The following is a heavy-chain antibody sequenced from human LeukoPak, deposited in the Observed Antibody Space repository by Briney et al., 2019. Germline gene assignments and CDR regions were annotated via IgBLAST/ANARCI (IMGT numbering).Heavy chain of an antibody. CDR2: IKEDGSEK. J-gene: IGHJ4*02. V-gene: IGHV3-7*05. D-gene: IGHD2-21*01. CDR1: GFTFSGDF. Sequence: AGGSLRLSCAASGFTFSGDFMNWFRQAPGKGLEWVATIKEDGSEKYYVDSVKGRFTISRDNAKNSLYLQMNSLRAEDTAIYYCASRFLGYWGQGTLVTVSS. CDR3: ASRFLGY.